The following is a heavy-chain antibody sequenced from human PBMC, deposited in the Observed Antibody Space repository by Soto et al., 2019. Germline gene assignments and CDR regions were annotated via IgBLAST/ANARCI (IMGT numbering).Heavy chain of an antibody. CDR2: IITFFGTT. V-gene: IGHV1-69*15. D-gene: IGHD5-12*01. CDR1: GDTFSNYA. J-gene: IGHJ5*02. Sequence: QVQLVQSGAEVKKPGSSVKVSCKASGDTFSNYAITWVRQAPGQGLEWVARIITFFGTTNGAQKFQGRVTINADESTTTAYMELGGLRSDDTAVYFCAKDAGADGYFGNWLDPWGQGTLVTVSS. CDR3: AKDAGADGYFGNWLDP.